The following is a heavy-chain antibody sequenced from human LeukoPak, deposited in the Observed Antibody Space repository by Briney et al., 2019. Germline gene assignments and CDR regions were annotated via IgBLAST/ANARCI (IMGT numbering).Heavy chain of an antibody. CDR2: IIPILGIA. CDR1: GGTFSSYA. CDR3: ARGLPDPDNYDSSGYYFDY. J-gene: IGHJ4*02. V-gene: IGHV1-69*04. Sequence: ASVKVSCKASGGTFSSYAISWVRQAPGQGLEWMGRIIPILGIANYAQKFQGRVTITADKSTSTAYMELSSLRSEDTAVYYCARGLPDPDNYDSSGYYFDYWGQGTLVTVSS. D-gene: IGHD3-22*01.